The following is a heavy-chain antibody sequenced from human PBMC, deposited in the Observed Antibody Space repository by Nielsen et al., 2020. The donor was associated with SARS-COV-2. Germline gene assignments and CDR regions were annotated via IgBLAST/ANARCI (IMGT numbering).Heavy chain of an antibody. CDR2: IYSGGTT. Sequence: GESLKISCAASTFIVSINYMTWVRQAPGKGLEWVSIIYSGGTTYYADSVKDRFTISRDNSKNTLYLQMTSLRVEDTAVYFCARGAAGGPFDYWGQGTLVTVSS. J-gene: IGHJ4*02. D-gene: IGHD6-13*01. CDR3: ARGAAGGPFDY. CDR1: TFIVSINY. V-gene: IGHV3-66*01.